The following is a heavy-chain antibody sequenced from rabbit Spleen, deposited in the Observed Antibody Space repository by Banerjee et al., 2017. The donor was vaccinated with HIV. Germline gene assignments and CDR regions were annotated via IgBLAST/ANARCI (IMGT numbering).Heavy chain of an antibody. CDR3: ARDNGSGDYIDVYFDL. D-gene: IGHD1-1*01. CDR1: GFSFSRGYD. Sequence: QEQLVEYGGDLVQPEGSLTLTCKASGFSFSRGYDMCWVRQAPGRGLEWIGCIYTGNGKTYYASWAKGRFTISKSSSTTVTLQMTSLTAADTATYFCARDNGSGDYIDVYFDLWGPGTLVTVS. CDR2: IYTGNGKT. V-gene: IGHV1S45*01. J-gene: IGHJ4*01.